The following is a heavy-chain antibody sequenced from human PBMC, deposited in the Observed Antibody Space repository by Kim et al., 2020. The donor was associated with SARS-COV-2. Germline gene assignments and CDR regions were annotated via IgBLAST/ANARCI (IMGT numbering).Heavy chain of an antibody. D-gene: IGHD4-17*01. V-gene: IGHV3-30*04. Sequence: GGSPRLSCTASGFTFSDYTMHWVRQAPGKGLDWVAVISYDGSNIYYADSVKGRFTISRDDSKNTLYLQMNNLRAEDTAVFYCARVNYYGDHVLDYWGQGT. CDR3: ARVNYYGDHVLDY. CDR1: GFTFSDYT. J-gene: IGHJ4*02. CDR2: ISYDGSNI.